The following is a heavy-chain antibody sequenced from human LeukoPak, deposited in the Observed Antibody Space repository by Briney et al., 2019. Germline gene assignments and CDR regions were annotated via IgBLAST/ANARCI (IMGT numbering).Heavy chain of an antibody. D-gene: IGHD2-15*01. CDR3: AKGVGYCSGGSCQQFDY. Sequence: GGSLRLSCAASGFTFSSYGMSWVRQAPGKGLEWVSAISKIGGSTYHANSVKGRFTISRDNSKNTLCRQMGSLRAEDPAVNYCAKGVGYCSGGSCQQFDYWGQGPLLTVPS. J-gene: IGHJ4*02. CDR1: GFTFSSYG. CDR2: ISKIGGST. V-gene: IGHV3-23*01.